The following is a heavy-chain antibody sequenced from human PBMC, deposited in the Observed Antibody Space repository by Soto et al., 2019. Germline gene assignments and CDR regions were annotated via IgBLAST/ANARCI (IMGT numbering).Heavy chain of an antibody. J-gene: IGHJ5*02. CDR2: INHSGST. CDR3: ARVTMVRVVMWWFDP. Sequence: QVQLQQWGAGLLKPSETLSLTCAVYGGSFSGYYWSWIRQPPGKGLEWIGEINHSGSTNYNPSLKSRVTISVDKSKNQFSLKLSSVPAADTAVYYCARVTMVRVVMWWFDPWGQGTLVTVSS. V-gene: IGHV4-34*01. CDR1: GGSFSGYY. D-gene: IGHD3-10*01.